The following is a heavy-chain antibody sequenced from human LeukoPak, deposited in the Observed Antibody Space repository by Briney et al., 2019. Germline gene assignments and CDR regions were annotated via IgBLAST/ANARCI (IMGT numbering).Heavy chain of an antibody. D-gene: IGHD6-19*01. Sequence: PGGSLRLSCAASGFTFSSYSMNWVRQAPGKGLEWVSSISSSSSYIYYADSVKGRFTISRDNAKNSLYLQMNSLRAEDTAVYYCARGLQAVAGTLLFDYWGQGTLVTVSS. V-gene: IGHV3-21*01. CDR3: ARGLQAVAGTLLFDY. CDR2: ISSSSSYI. CDR1: GFTFSSYS. J-gene: IGHJ4*02.